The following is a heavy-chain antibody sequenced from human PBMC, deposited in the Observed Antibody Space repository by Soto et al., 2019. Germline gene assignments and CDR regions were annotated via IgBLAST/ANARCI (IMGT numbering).Heavy chain of an antibody. D-gene: IGHD6-19*01. J-gene: IGHJ4*02. CDR1: GFTFSNYA. CDR2: ISGGGDGT. CDR3: ARGGYSRGWSFDY. Sequence: LRLSFAASGFTFSNYAMSWVRRAPGTGLEWVSTISGGGDGTYYSDSVKGRFTISRDNSKNTLYLQINSLRADDTAVFHCARGGYSRGWSFDYWGQGTLVTVSS. V-gene: IGHV3-23*01.